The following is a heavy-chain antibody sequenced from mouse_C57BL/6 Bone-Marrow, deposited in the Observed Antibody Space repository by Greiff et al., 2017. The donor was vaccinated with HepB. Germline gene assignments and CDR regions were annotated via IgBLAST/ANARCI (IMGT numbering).Heavy chain of an antibody. CDR3: ARDYYGSRAFYAMDY. J-gene: IGHJ4*01. Sequence: EVQLVESGGGLVKPGGSLKLSCAASGFTFSSYAMSWVRQTPEKRLEWVATISDGGSYTYYPDNVKGRFTISRDNAKNNLYLQMSHLKSEDTAMYYCARDYYGSRAFYAMDYWGQGTSVTVSS. D-gene: IGHD1-1*01. CDR2: ISDGGSYT. V-gene: IGHV5-4*01. CDR1: GFTFSSYA.